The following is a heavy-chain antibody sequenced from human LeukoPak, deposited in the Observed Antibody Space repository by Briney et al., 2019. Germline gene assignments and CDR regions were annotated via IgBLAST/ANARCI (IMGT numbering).Heavy chain of an antibody. D-gene: IGHD6-19*01. J-gene: IGHJ4*02. V-gene: IGHV1-69*04. CDR3: ARGLAVAGPDY. CDR2: IIPILGIA. Sequence: GASVTVSCKASGYTFTGYYMHWVRQAPGQGLEWMGRIIPILGIANYAQKFQGRVTITADKSTSTAYMELSSLRSEDTAVYYCARGLAVAGPDYWGQGTLVTVSS. CDR1: GYTFTGYY.